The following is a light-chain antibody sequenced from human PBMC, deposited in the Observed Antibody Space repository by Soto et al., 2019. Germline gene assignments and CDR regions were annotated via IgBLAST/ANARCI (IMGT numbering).Light chain of an antibody. CDR1: QSVSSTY. CDR3: QQYGNSFVG. V-gene: IGKV3-20*01. Sequence: EILMTQSPATLSLSPGERATLSCRASQSVSSTYLAWYQHRPGQATRLLIYGASSRATGIPDRFSGSGSGTDFTLIISRLEPEDFAVYYCQQYGNSFVGVGPVTKVEIK. CDR2: GAS. J-gene: IGKJ1*01.